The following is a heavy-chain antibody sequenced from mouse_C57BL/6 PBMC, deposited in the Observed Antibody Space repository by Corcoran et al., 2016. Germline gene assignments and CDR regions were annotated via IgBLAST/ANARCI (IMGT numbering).Heavy chain of an antibody. CDR1: GYTFTSYG. V-gene: IGHV1-81*01. CDR2: IYPRSGNT. CDR3: ARWEGSSWYFDV. D-gene: IGHD1-1*01. J-gene: IGHJ1*03. Sequence: QVQLQQSGAELARPGASVKLYCKASGYTFTSYGISWVKQRTGQGLEWIGEIYPRSGNTYYNEKFKGKATLTADKSSSTAYIELRSLTSEDSAVYFCARWEGSSWYFDVWGTGTTVTVSS.